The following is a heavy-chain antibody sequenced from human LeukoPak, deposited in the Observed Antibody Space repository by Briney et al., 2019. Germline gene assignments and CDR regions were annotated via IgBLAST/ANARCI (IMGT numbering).Heavy chain of an antibody. V-gene: IGHV1-69*05. CDR2: IIPIFGTA. D-gene: IGHD6-6*01. CDR3: ARRRGSSSGEAGYYYYYMDV. Sequence: ASVKVSCKCSGGTFSSYAISWVRQAPGQGLEWMGGIIPIFGTANYAQKFQGRVTITTEESTSTAYMELSSLRSEDTAVYYCARRRGSSSGEAGYYYYYMDVWGKGTTVTVSS. CDR1: GGTFSSYA. J-gene: IGHJ6*03.